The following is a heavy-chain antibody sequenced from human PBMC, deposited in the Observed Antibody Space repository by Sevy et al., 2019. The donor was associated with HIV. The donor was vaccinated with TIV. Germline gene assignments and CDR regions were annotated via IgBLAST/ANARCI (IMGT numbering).Heavy chain of an antibody. J-gene: IGHJ6*03. CDR3: AKSVITRPWTYNTDYYYMDV. Sequence: GGSLRLSCAASGFTFDDYDMHWVRLVPEKGLEWLSLISWEGVRTYYADSVKGRFTISRDNSKNSLYPHMKSLRPEDTAVYYSAKSVITRPWTYNTDYYYMDVWGKGTTVTVSS. CDR1: GFTFDDYD. D-gene: IGHD3-3*01. CDR2: ISWEGVRT. V-gene: IGHV3-43D*03.